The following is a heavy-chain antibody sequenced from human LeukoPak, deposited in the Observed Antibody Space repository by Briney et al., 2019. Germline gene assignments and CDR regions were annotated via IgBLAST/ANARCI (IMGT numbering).Heavy chain of an antibody. Sequence: GGFLRLSCAASGFTFSSYGMHWVRQAPGKGLEWISGISGSGASTYYADSVKGRFTISRDDSRNTLYLQMNSLRGDDTAVYYCAKDVGKWESLHFFDYWGQGTLVTVSS. CDR2: ISGSGAST. J-gene: IGHJ4*02. CDR1: GFTFSSYG. CDR3: AKDVGKWESLHFFDY. V-gene: IGHV3-23*01. D-gene: IGHD1-26*01.